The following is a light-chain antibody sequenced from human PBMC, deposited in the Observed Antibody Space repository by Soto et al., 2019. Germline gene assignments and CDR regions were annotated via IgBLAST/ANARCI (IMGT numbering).Light chain of an antibody. CDR2: GAS. CDR3: QQYGSSHPWT. J-gene: IGKJ1*01. V-gene: IGKV3-20*01. CDR1: QSFRSSY. Sequence: EIVLTQSPGTLSLSPGERATLSCRASQSFRSSYLAWYQQKPGQAPRLLIYGASSRATGIPDRFSGSGSGTDFTLTISRLEPEDFAVYYCQQYGSSHPWTFGQGTKVDIK.